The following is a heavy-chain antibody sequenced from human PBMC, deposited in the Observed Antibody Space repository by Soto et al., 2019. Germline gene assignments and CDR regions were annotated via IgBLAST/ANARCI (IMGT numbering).Heavy chain of an antibody. D-gene: IGHD3-10*01. J-gene: IGHJ5*02. CDR2: ISYSGST. Sequence: ETLSLTCSVSGASITTYYWSWIRQPPGKGLEWIGSISYSGSTKYNPSLESRVMISLDTSKNQFSLRLTSVTAADTALYYCARDWDSSGLFDPWGQGVLVTVSS. CDR1: GASITTYY. CDR3: ARDWDSSGLFDP. V-gene: IGHV4-59*01.